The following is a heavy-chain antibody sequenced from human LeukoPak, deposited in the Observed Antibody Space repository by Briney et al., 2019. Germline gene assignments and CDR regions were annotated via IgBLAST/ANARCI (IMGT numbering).Heavy chain of an antibody. CDR3: ASSHDSSGYYYYFDY. D-gene: IGHD3-22*01. CDR2: IYYSGST. J-gene: IGHJ4*02. V-gene: IGHV4-39*01. Sequence: SETLSLTCTVSGGSISSSSYYWGWIRQPPGKGLEWIGSIYYSGSTYYNPSLKSRVTISVDTSKNQFSLKLSSVTAADTAVYYCASSHDSSGYYYYFDYWGQGTLVTVPS. CDR1: GGSISSSSYY.